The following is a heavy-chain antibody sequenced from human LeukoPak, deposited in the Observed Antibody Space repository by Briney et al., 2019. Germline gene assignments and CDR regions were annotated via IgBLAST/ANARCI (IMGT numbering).Heavy chain of an antibody. D-gene: IGHD3-3*01. Sequence: PSEALSLTCTVSGGSISSNSYYWGWIPQPPEKGLEWIGSICYSGSTYYNPSLKSRVTISVDTSKNQFSLKLSSVTAADTSVYYCARLLEWLSPLDYWGQGTLVTVSS. CDR1: GGSISSNSYY. CDR2: ICYSGST. CDR3: ARLLEWLSPLDY. J-gene: IGHJ4*02. V-gene: IGHV4-39*01.